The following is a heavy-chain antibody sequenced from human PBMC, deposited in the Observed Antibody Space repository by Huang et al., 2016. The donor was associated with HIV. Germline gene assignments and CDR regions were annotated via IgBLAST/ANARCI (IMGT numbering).Heavy chain of an antibody. CDR1: GYTFTSYW. CDR3: ARLTGDSDFWNSYYKRYWYVDL. J-gene: IGHJ2*01. D-gene: IGHD3-3*01. Sequence: EMQLVQSGPEMKKPGESLRISCKASGYTFTSYWIGWVRQMPGNGLECMGISYPADCDAKSSPSFEGQVTFSVDKSINTAYLQLTNVRAADTATYYCARLTGDSDFWNSYYKRYWYVDLWGRGTLVAVSS. CDR2: SYPADCDA. V-gene: IGHV5-51*01.